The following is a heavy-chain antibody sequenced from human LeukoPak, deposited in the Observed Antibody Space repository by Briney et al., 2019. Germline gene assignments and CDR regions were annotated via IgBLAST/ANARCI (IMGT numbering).Heavy chain of an antibody. CDR1: GFTFSGSA. Sequence: GGSLRLSCAASGFTFSGSAMHWVRQASGKGLEWVGRIRSKANSYATAYAASVKGRFTISRDDSKNTAYLQMNSLKTEDTAVYYCAAVHELNWFDPWGQGTLVTVSS. J-gene: IGHJ5*02. V-gene: IGHV3-73*01. CDR2: IRSKANSYAT. D-gene: IGHD1-7*01. CDR3: AAVHELNWFDP.